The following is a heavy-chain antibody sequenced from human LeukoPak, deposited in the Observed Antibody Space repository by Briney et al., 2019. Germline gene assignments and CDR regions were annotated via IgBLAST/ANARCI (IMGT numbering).Heavy chain of an antibody. Sequence: SETLSLTCTVSGGSISSYYWSWIRQPPGKGLEWIGYIYYSGSTNYNPSLKSRVTISVDTSKNQFSLKLSSVTAADTAVYYCARSLRSGWLPGDYWGQGTLVTVSS. CDR2: IYYSGST. D-gene: IGHD6-19*01. CDR3: ARSLRSGWLPGDY. V-gene: IGHV4-59*01. J-gene: IGHJ4*02. CDR1: GGSISSYY.